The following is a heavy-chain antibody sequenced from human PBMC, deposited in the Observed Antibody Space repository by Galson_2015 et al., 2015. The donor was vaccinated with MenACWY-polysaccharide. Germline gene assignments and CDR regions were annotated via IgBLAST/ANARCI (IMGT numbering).Heavy chain of an antibody. Sequence: SLRLSCAASGFTFSTYDFHWVRQVTGKGLEWVSAIGVAADTYYPGSVKGRFTISRENAKNSVYLQMNSLKDEGTAVYYCVREFQPDDFSSGRHYWYFDFWGRGTLVTVSS. CDR2: IGVAADT. CDR3: VREFQPDDFSSGRHYWYFDF. CDR1: GFTFSTYD. J-gene: IGHJ2*01. V-gene: IGHV3-13*01. D-gene: IGHD3-10*01.